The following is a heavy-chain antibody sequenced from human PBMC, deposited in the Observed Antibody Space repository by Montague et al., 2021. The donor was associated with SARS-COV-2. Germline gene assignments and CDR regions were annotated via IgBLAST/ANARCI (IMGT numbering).Heavy chain of an antibody. V-gene: IGHV4-34*01. CDR3: ARGRQHFNMIVVVMTGGEYYFDY. J-gene: IGHJ4*02. CDR2: FNHRGTS. D-gene: IGHD3-22*01. CDR1: GGSFSDYY. Sequence: SETLSLTCAVYGGSFSDYYWSWIRQPPGKGLEWIGEFNHRGTSKYNTSLKSRVSISLDTSKNQFSLYLSSVTAADTAVYYCARGRQHFNMIVVVMTGGEYYFDYWGQGTLVTVSS.